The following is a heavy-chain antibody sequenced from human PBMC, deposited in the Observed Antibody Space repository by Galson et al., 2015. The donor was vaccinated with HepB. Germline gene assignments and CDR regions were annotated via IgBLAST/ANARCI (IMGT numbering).Heavy chain of an antibody. V-gene: IGHV3-30*02. CDR1: GFTFSSYG. D-gene: IGHD3-16*02. J-gene: IGHJ4*02. CDR3: AKDSLGMNMITFGGVIAIYY. Sequence: SLRLSCAASGFTFSSYGMNWVRQAPGKGLEWVAFIRYDGSNKYYADSVKGRFTISRDNSKNTLYLQMNSLRAEDTAVYYCAKDSLGMNMITFGGVIAIYYWGQGTLVTVSS. CDR2: IRYDGSNK.